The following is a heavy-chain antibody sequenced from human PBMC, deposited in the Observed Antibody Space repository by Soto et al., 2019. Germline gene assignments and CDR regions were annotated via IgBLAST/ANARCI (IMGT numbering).Heavy chain of an antibody. D-gene: IGHD3-10*01. Sequence: GGSLRLSCAASGFTFSSYWMSWVRQAPGKGLEWVANIKQDGSEKYYVDSVKGRFTISRDNAKNSLYLQMNSLRAEDTAMYYCARDHEFGNHMSRGLIRHFDSWGQGTLVTVSS. CDR1: GFTFSSYW. J-gene: IGHJ4*02. CDR2: IKQDGSEK. CDR3: ARDHEFGNHMSRGLIRHFDS. V-gene: IGHV3-7*01.